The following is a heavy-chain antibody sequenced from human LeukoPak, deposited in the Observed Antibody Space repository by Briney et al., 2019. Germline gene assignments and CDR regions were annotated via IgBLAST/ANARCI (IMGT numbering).Heavy chain of an antibody. CDR2: ISAYNGNT. CDR3: ARGGGYCTNGVCRPFDY. V-gene: IGHV1-18*01. J-gene: IGHJ4*02. Sequence: GASAKVSCKASGYTFTSYGISWVRQAPGQGLEWMGWISAYNGNTNYAQKLQGRVTMTTDTSTSTAYMELRSLRSDDTAVYYCARGGGYCTNGVCRPFDYWGQGTLVTVSS. CDR1: GYTFTSYG. D-gene: IGHD2-8*01.